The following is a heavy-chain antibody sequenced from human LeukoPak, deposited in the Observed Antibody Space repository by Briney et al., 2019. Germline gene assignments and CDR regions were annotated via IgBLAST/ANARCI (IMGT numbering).Heavy chain of an antibody. V-gene: IGHV3-74*01. J-gene: IGHJ5*02. D-gene: IGHD2-2*01. CDR1: GFTFSSYW. CDR3: ARGVGYCSSTSCYWWFDP. Sequence: PGGSLRLSCAASGFTFSSYWMHWVRQAPGKGLVWVSRINSDGSSTSYADSVKGRFTISRDNAKNTLYLQMNSLRAEDTAVYYCARGVGYCSSTSCYWWFDPWSQGTLVTVSS. CDR2: INSDGSST.